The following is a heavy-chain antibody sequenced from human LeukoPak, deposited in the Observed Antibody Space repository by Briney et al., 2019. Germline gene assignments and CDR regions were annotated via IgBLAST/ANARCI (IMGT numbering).Heavy chain of an antibody. D-gene: IGHD2-21*02. CDR1: GFTYEDYG. CDR2: INWNGGST. Sequence: GGSLRLSCAASGFTYEDYGMSWVRQAPGKGLEWVSGINWNGGSTGYADSVKGRFTISRDNAKKSLYLKTNNLRGEDTALYYCVRDYCGGDCYPFDYWGQGTLVTVSS. J-gene: IGHJ4*02. CDR3: VRDYCGGDCYPFDY. V-gene: IGHV3-20*04.